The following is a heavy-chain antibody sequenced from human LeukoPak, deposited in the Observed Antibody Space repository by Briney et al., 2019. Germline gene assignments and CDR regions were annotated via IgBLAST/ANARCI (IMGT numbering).Heavy chain of an antibody. J-gene: IGHJ4*02. V-gene: IGHV4-59*01. CDR1: GDSFTKYY. CDR3: VRARGYFVPDS. CDR2: VSGSGST. D-gene: IGHD3-22*01. Sequence: SETLSLTRTVSGDSFTKYYWNWIRQAPGKGLEWIGYVSGSGSTKYNPSLKSRVSMSADTSKNQLSLQLTSLSAADTAVYYCVRARGYFVPDSWGPGTLVTVSS.